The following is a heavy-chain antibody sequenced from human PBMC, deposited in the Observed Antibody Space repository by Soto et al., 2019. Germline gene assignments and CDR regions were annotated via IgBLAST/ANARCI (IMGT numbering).Heavy chain of an antibody. V-gene: IGHV3-48*02. CDR3: ARESRFLEWLSLNWFDP. D-gene: IGHD3-3*01. CDR1: GVTCISYS. J-gene: IGHJ5*02. CDR2: ISSSSSTI. Sequence: GGSLRLSCAASGVTCISYSMNWVRQATGKGLEWVSYISSSSSTIYYADSVKGRFTISRDNAKNSLYLQMNSLRDEDTAVYYCARESRFLEWLSLNWFDPWGQGTLVTVSS.